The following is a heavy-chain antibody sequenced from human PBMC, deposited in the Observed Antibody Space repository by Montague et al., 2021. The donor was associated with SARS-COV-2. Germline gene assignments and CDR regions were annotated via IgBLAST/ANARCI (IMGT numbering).Heavy chain of an antibody. CDR3: ARVKWFGDLDWFDP. CDR2: IYITGTSQYNS. D-gene: IGHD3-10*01. CDR1: GDSISSYF. J-gene: IGHJ5*02. Sequence: SETLSLTCTVSGDSISSYFWSWIRQPAGKGLEWIGRIYITGTSQYNSNYNPSLKSRVTMSVDTSKNHFSLKLTSVTAADTTVYFSARVKWFGDLDWFDPWGQGTLVTVSA. V-gene: IGHV4-4*07.